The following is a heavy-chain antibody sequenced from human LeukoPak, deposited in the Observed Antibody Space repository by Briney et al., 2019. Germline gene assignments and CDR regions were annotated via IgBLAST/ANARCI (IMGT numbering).Heavy chain of an antibody. J-gene: IGHJ4*02. CDR2: MYPHSGNT. CDR3: ARAVGYYFDY. Sequence: ASVKVSCKASGYTFTSYDINWVRQATGQGLEWIGWMYPHSGNTGYAQKFQGRVTITRNTSISTAYMELSSLRSEDTAVYYCARAVGYYFDYWGQGTLVTVSS. D-gene: IGHD1-26*01. V-gene: IGHV1-8*03. CDR1: GYTFTSYD.